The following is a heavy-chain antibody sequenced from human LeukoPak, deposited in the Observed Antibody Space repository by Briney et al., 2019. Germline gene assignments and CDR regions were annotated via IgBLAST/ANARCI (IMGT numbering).Heavy chain of an antibody. J-gene: IGHJ4*02. D-gene: IGHD3-22*01. CDR3: ASPPGGYYYDSSGYFAC. Sequence: QTGGFLRLSCAASGFTVSSNYMTWVRQAPGKGLEWVSVIYTGGTTYYADSVKGRFTISRDNSKNTLYLQMTSLRAEDTAVYYCASPPGGYYYDSSGYFACCGQGTLVTVSS. CDR1: GFTVSSNY. CDR2: IYTGGTT. V-gene: IGHV3-66*01.